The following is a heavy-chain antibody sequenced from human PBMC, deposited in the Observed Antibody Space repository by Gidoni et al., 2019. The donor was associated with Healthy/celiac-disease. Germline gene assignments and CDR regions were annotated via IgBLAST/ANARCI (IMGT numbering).Heavy chain of an antibody. CDR1: GGSISSGDYY. Sequence: QVQLQESGPGLVKPSQTLSLTCTVSGGSISSGDYYWSWIRQPPGKGLEWIGYIYYSGSTYYNPSLKSRVTISVDTSKNQFSLKLSSVTAADTAVYYCARAAPEYVLLWFGELVVLNWFDPWGQGTLVTVSS. J-gene: IGHJ5*02. CDR2: IYYSGST. D-gene: IGHD3-10*01. CDR3: ARAAPEYVLLWFGELVVLNWFDP. V-gene: IGHV4-30-4*01.